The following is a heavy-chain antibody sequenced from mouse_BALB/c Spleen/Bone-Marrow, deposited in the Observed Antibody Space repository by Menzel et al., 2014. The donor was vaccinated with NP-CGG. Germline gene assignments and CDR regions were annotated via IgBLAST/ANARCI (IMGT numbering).Heavy chain of an antibody. CDR2: IDPSDSYT. D-gene: IGHD2-1*01. CDR3: ARGLYGNSGY. CDR1: GYTFTSYW. V-gene: IGHV1-69*02. J-gene: IGHJ2*01. Sequence: VQLQQSGAELVKPGASVKPSCKASGYTFTSYWMHWVKQRPGQGLEWIGEIDPSDSYTNYNQKFKGKATLTVDKSSSTAYMQLSSLTSEDSAVYYCARGLYGNSGYWGQGTTLTVSS.